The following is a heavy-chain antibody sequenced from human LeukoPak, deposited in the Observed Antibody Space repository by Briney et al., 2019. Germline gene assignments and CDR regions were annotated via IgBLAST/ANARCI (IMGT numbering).Heavy chain of an antibody. CDR1: GFTFSSYW. Sequence: PGGSLRLSCAASGFTFSSYWMSWVRQAPGKGLELVANIKQDGSEKYYVDSVKGRFTISRDNAKNSLYLQMNSLRAEDTAVYYCAREDLGYYAVDAFDIWGQGTMVTVSS. J-gene: IGHJ3*02. V-gene: IGHV3-7*01. CDR2: IKQDGSEK. CDR3: AREDLGYYAVDAFDI. D-gene: IGHD3-10*01.